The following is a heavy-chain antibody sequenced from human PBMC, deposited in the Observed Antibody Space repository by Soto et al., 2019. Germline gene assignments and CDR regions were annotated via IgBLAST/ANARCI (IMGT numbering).Heavy chain of an antibody. D-gene: IGHD6-13*01. CDR2: ISSSSSYT. CDR3: ARGPGSAAGTPRYYFDY. CDR1: GFTFSDYY. Sequence: GGSLRLSCAASGFTFSDYYMSWIRQAPGKGLEWVSYISSSSSYTNYADSVKGRFTISRDNAKNSLYLQMNSLRAEDTAVYYCARGPGSAAGTPRYYFDYWGQGTLVTVSS. V-gene: IGHV3-11*06. J-gene: IGHJ4*02.